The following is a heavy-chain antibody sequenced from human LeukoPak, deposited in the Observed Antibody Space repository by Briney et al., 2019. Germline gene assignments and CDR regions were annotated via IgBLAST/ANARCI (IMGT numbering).Heavy chain of an antibody. CDR2: ISGSGGST. Sequence: GGSLRLSCAASGFTFSSYGMNWVRQAPGKGLEWVSAISGSGGSTYYADSVKGRFTISRDNSKNTLYLQMNSLRAEDTAVYYCAKDGGYSSGWYDYWGQGTLVTVSS. CDR3: AKDGGYSSGWYDY. V-gene: IGHV3-23*01. CDR1: GFTFSSYG. D-gene: IGHD6-19*01. J-gene: IGHJ4*02.